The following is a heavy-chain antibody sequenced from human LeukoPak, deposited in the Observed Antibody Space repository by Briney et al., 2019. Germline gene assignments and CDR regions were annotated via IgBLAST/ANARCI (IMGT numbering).Heavy chain of an antibody. CDR2: VNGRSIST. Sequence: GGSLRLSCAASGFTFSNSAMNWVRQAPGKGLEWVSAVNGRSISTYYADSVKGRFTISRDNSKNTLYLQLNSLRGDDTAVYYCARVGATSYGEYDYWGQGTLVTVSS. V-gene: IGHV3-23*01. D-gene: IGHD4-17*01. CDR1: GFTFSNSA. CDR3: ARVGATSYGEYDY. J-gene: IGHJ4*02.